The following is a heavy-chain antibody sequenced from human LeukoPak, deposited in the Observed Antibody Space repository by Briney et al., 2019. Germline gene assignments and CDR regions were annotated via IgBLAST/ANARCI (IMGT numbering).Heavy chain of an antibody. V-gene: IGHV1-69*13. D-gene: IGHD4-17*01. J-gene: IGHJ4*02. CDR3: ARGRHDYGDYYFDY. Sequence: SVKVSCKASGGTFSSYAVSWVRQAPGQGLEWMGGIIPIFGTANYAQKFQGRVTITADESTSTAYMELSSLRSEDTAVYYCARGRHDYGDYYFDYWGQGTLVTVSS. CDR2: IIPIFGTA. CDR1: GGTFSSYA.